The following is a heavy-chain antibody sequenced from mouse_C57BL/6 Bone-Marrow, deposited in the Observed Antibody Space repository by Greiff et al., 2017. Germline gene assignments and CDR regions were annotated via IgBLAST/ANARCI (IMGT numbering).Heavy chain of an antibody. J-gene: IGHJ1*03. Sequence: VQLKESGPGLVKPSQSLSLTCSVTGYSITSGYYWNWIRQYPGNKLEWMGYISYDGSNNYNPSLKNRISITRDTSKNQFFLKLNSVTTEDTATYYCARTPTVVAKDWYFDVWGTGTTVTVSS. CDR1: GYSITSGYY. D-gene: IGHD1-1*01. V-gene: IGHV3-6*01. CDR3: ARTPTVVAKDWYFDV. CDR2: ISYDGSN.